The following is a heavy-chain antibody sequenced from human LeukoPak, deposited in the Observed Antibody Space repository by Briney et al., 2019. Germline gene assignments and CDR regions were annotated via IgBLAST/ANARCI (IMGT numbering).Heavy chain of an antibody. CDR2: IYYSGST. CDR1: GGSISSGGYY. J-gene: IGHJ4*02. Sequence: PSQTLSLTCTVSGGSISSGGYYWSWIRQHPGKGLEWIGYIYYSGSTYYNPSLKSRITISVDTSKNQFSLTLSSVTAADAAVYFCARTYYDVSTGYPGYYFDYWGQGTLVTVSS. D-gene: IGHD3-9*01. CDR3: ARTYYDVSTGYPGYYFDY. V-gene: IGHV4-31*03.